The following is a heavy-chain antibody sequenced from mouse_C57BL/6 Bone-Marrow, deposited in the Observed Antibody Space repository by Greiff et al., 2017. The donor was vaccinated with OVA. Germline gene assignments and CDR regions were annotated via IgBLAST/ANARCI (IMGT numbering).Heavy chain of an antibody. Sequence: VHVKQSVAELVRPGASVKLSCTASGFNIKNTYMHWVKQRPEQGLEWIGRIDPANGNTKYAPKFQGKATITADTSSNTAYLQLSSLTSEDTAIYYCAREVYYGSSYWYFDVWGTGTTVTVSS. V-gene: IGHV14-3*01. CDR3: AREVYYGSSYWYFDV. CDR1: GFNIKNTY. J-gene: IGHJ1*03. D-gene: IGHD1-1*01. CDR2: IDPANGNT.